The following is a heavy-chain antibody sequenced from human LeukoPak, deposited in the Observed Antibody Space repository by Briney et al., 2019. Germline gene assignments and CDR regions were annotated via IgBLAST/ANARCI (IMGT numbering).Heavy chain of an antibody. D-gene: IGHD1-1*01. CDR3: AVAPLRQPWVDF. J-gene: IGHJ4*02. Sequence: GESLKISCKGSGYKFTSYWIGWVRQMPGKGLEWMGIVYPGDSDTRYSPSFQGQVTISADKSISTAYLQWSSLKASDSAMFYCAVAPLRQPWVDFWGQGTLVTVSS. V-gene: IGHV5-51*01. CDR2: VYPGDSDT. CDR1: GYKFTSYW.